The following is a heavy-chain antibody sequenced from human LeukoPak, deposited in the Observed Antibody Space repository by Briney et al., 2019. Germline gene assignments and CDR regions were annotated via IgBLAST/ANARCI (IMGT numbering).Heavy chain of an antibody. J-gene: IGHJ4*02. CDR3: ARALVTQQTYYFDY. Sequence: IPSETLSLTCTVSGGSISSSSYYWSWIRQPPGKGLEWIGYIYYSGSTNYNPSLKSRVTISVDTSKNQFSLKLSSVTAADTAVYYCARALVTQQTYYFDYWGQGTLVTVSS. CDR1: GGSISSSSYY. V-gene: IGHV4-61*01. CDR2: IYYSGST. D-gene: IGHD4-23*01.